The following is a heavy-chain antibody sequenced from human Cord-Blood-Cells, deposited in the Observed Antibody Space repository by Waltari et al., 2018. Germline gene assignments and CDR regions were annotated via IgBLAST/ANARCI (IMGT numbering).Heavy chain of an antibody. CDR1: GGTFSSYA. Sequence: QVQLVQSGAEVKKPGTSVKVSCKASGGTFSSYAISWVRQAPGQGLEWMGRIIPILGIANYAQKFQGRVTITADKSTSTAYMELSSLRSEDTAVYYCARVPDRLDDAFDIWGQGTMVTVSS. CDR3: ARVPDRLDDAFDI. J-gene: IGHJ3*02. V-gene: IGHV1-69*09. D-gene: IGHD1-1*01. CDR2: IIPILGIA.